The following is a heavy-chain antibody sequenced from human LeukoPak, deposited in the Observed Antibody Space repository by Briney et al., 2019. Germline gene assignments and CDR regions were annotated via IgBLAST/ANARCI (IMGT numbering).Heavy chain of an antibody. CDR2: IYSSGRT. D-gene: IGHD2-15*01. J-gene: IGHJ4*02. V-gene: IGHV4-39*07. CDR1: GVSIISTNSY. CDR3: ARKREGPATGIDY. Sequence: SETLSLTCTVSGVSIISTNSYWGWIRQSPRTGLEWIGNIYSSGRTYYNPSLNSRVTISIDMSENQFSLKLTAVTAADTAVYYCARKREGPATGIDYWGQGTLVTVSS.